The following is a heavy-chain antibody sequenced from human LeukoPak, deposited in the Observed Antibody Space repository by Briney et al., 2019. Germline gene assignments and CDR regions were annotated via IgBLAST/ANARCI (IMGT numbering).Heavy chain of an antibody. CDR2: IYSGGST. CDR1: GFTVSGNY. CDR3: ARGLETMVRGVILDF. Sequence: GGSLRLSCAASGFTVSGNYMSWVRQAPGKGLEWVSVIYSGGSTSYADSAKGRFTISRDNSKNTLYLQMNSLRAEDTSVYYCARGLETMVRGVILDFWGQGTLVSVS. J-gene: IGHJ4*02. V-gene: IGHV3-66*02. D-gene: IGHD3-10*01.